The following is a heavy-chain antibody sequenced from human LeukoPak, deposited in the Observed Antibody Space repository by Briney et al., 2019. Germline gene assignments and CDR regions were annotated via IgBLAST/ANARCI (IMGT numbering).Heavy chain of an antibody. CDR3: ARGADGVSSNSRGWFDP. J-gene: IGHJ5*02. CDR2: ISTSSSYI. Sequence: GGSLRLSCTASGFTFSSYSMNWVRQAPGKGLEWVSSISTSSSYIYYADSVKGRFTISRDNARNSLCLQMNTLRAEDTAVYSCARGADGVSSNSRGWFDPWGQGTLVTVSS. V-gene: IGHV3-21*01. D-gene: IGHD2-15*01. CDR1: GFTFSSYS.